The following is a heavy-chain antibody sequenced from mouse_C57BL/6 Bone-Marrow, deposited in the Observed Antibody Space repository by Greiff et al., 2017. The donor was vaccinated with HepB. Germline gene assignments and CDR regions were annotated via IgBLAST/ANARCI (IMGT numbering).Heavy chain of an antibody. CDR3: AIDDRQLRPPFDY. V-gene: IGHV14-2*01. D-gene: IGHD3-2*02. CDR2: IDPEDGET. Sequence: VQLKQSGAELVKPGASVKLSCTASGFKIKDYYMHWVKQRTEQGLEWIGRIDPEDGETKYAPKFQGKATITVDQSSNTAYLQLSSLTSEDTAVYYCAIDDRQLRPPFDYWGQGTTLTVSS. CDR1: GFKIKDYY. J-gene: IGHJ2*01.